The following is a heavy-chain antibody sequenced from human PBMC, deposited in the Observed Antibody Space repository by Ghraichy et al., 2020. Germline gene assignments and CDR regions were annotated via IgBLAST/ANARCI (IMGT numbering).Heavy chain of an antibody. CDR2: IRTSGAST. CDR1: GFTFSNYA. D-gene: IGHD1-26*01. J-gene: IGHJ4*02. Sequence: GGSLRLSCEASGFTFSNYAMSWVRQAPGKGLEWVSGIRTSGASTDYVDSVKGRFTISRDNSKNTLFLQMNSLRAEDTAVYYCAKTLLPSVTGEGFGYWGQGTLLNVSS. V-gene: IGHV3-23*01. CDR3: AKTLLPSVTGEGFGY.